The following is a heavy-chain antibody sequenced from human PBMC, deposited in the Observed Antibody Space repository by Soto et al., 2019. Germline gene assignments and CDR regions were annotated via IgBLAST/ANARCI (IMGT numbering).Heavy chain of an antibody. Sequence: GGSLRLSCAASGFTFSNYGMHWVRQAPGKGLEWVAIIWHDGNNKYYADSVRGRFIISRGNSKNRLYLQMNSLRAEDTTVYYCASDLVGASDSYGLDVWGQGTPVTVSS. J-gene: IGHJ6*02. CDR2: IWHDGNNK. V-gene: IGHV3-33*01. CDR3: ASDLVGASDSYGLDV. D-gene: IGHD1-26*01. CDR1: GFTFSNYG.